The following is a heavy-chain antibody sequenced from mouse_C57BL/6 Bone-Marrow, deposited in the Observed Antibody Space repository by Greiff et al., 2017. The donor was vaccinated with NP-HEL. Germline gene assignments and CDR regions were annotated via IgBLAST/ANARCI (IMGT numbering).Heavy chain of an antibody. Sequence: QVQLQQPGAELVMPGASVKLSCKASGYTFTSYWMHWVKQRPGQGLEWIGEIDPSDSYTNYNQKFKGKSTLTVDKSSSTAYMQLSSLTSEDSAVYYCARGEKAPLDYWGQGTTLTVSS. CDR1: GYTFTSYW. J-gene: IGHJ2*01. CDR3: ARGEKAPLDY. V-gene: IGHV1-69*01. CDR2: IDPSDSYT.